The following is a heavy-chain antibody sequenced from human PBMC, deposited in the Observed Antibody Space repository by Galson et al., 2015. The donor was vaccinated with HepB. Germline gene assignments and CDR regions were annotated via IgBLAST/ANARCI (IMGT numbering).Heavy chain of an antibody. Sequence: SVKVSCKASGGTFSSYTISWVRQAPGQGLEWMGRIIPILGIANYAQKFQGRVTITADKSTSTAYMELSSLRSEDTAVYYCARDRGGYCSGGSCYSNGKVETMFDPWGQGTLVTVSS. CDR2: IIPILGIA. V-gene: IGHV1-69*04. CDR1: GGTFSSYT. D-gene: IGHD2-15*01. J-gene: IGHJ5*02. CDR3: ARDRGGYCSGGSCYSNGKVETMFDP.